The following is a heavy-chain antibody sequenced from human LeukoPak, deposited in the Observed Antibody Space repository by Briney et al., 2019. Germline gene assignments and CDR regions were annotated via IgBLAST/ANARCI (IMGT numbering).Heavy chain of an antibody. D-gene: IGHD3-10*01. CDR2: ISYDGSNK. Sequence: PGGSLRLSCAASGFTLSSYGMHWVRQAPGKGLEWVAVISYDGSNKYYADSVKGRFTISRDNSKNTLYLQMNSLRAEDTAVYYCAKDLLWFGDFTSPLHYYYYGMDVWGQGTTVTVSS. J-gene: IGHJ6*02. CDR1: GFTLSSYG. V-gene: IGHV3-30*18. CDR3: AKDLLWFGDFTSPLHYYYYGMDV.